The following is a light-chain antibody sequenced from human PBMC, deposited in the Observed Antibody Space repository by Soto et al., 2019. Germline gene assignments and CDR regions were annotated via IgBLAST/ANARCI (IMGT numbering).Light chain of an antibody. CDR2: LNSDGSH. V-gene: IGLV4-69*01. CDR1: SGHNSYA. CDR3: QTWSTDIRV. Sequence: QLVLTQPPSASASLGASVKLTCTLSSGHNSYAIAWHQQQPEKGPRYLMKLNSDGSHSKGDGIPDRFAGSSSGAERYLTIPSLQSEDEADYYCQTWSTDIRVFGGGTKQTVL. J-gene: IGLJ3*02.